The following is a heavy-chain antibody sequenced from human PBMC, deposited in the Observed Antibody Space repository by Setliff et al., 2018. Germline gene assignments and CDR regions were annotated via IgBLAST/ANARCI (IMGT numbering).Heavy chain of an antibody. D-gene: IGHD3-16*01. CDR2: IYHSGSS. CDR1: GGSINSMSYY. Sequence: KPSETLSLTCTVSGGSINSMSYYWGWIRQPPGKGLEWIGSIYHSGSSYYNPSLRSRVTISVDTSKNQFSLNLTSVIAADTAVYYCARDYQGGWFAPWGQGTLVTVSS. J-gene: IGHJ5*02. CDR3: ARDYQGGWFAP. V-gene: IGHV4-39*07.